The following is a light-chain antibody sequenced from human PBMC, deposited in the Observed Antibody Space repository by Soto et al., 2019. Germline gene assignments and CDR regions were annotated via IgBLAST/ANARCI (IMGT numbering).Light chain of an antibody. Sequence: LAWYQQKPGQPPKALIYWASTRESGVPDRFSGSGSGTDFTLTISSLQPEDFATYYCQQSSSALITFGQGTRLEIK. CDR2: WAS. CDR3: QQSSSALIT. V-gene: IGKV4-1*01. J-gene: IGKJ5*01.